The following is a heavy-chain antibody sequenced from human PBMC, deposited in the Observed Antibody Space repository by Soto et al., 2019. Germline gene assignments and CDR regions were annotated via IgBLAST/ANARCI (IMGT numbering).Heavy chain of an antibody. D-gene: IGHD1-26*01. CDR2: ISGSGVSK. Sequence: PGGSLRLSCVVSGFIFSSSAMNWVRQAPGKGLEWVSTISGSGVSKYYADSVKGRFTISRDNSNNTVSLQMNSLRAEDAAVYYCAKDRSPGATTWNGYWGQGTLVTVSS. J-gene: IGHJ4*02. CDR3: AKDRSPGATTWNGY. CDR1: GFIFSSSA. V-gene: IGHV3-23*01.